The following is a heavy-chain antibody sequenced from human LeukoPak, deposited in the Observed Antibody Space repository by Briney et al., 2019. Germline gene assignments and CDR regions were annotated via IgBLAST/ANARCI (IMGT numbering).Heavy chain of an antibody. CDR1: GFTFSSYS. CDR2: ISYDGSNK. J-gene: IGHJ4*02. Sequence: GGSLRLSCAASGFTFSSYSMNWVRQAPGKGLEWVAVISYDGSNKYYADSVKGRFTISRDNSKNTLYLQMKSLRAEDTAVYYCARVYGAAMVYGHFDYWGQGTLVIVSS. CDR3: ARVYGAAMVYGHFDY. V-gene: IGHV3-30*03. D-gene: IGHD5-18*01.